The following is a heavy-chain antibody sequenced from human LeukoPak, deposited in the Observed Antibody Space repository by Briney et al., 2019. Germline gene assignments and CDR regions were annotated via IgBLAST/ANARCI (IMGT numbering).Heavy chain of an antibody. V-gene: IGHV1-2*02. D-gene: IGHD3-9*01. CDR1: GYTFTGYY. CDR3: ASARYIGHDPFDF. J-gene: IGHJ4*02. Sequence: ASVKVSCKASGYTFTGYYMHWVRQAPGQGLEWMGWINPNSGGTNYAQKFQGRVIMTRDTSINTAYMELRSLTSDDTAIYYCASARYIGHDPFDFWGQGTLSPSPQ. CDR2: INPNSGGT.